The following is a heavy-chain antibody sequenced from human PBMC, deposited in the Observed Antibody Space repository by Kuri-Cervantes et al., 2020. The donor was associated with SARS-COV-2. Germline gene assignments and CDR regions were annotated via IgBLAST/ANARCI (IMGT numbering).Heavy chain of an antibody. CDR2: IYSGGNT. CDR3: ASGGPTVATLFAD. CDR1: GFTVSTNY. J-gene: IGHJ4*02. D-gene: IGHD4-23*01. Sequence: GGSLRLSCVISGFTVSTNYMTWVRQAPGKGLEWVSTIYSGGNTFYADSVKGRFTISRDNSKNTLYLQMNSLRAEDTAVYYCASGGPTVATLFADWGQGTLVTVSS. V-gene: IGHV3-53*01.